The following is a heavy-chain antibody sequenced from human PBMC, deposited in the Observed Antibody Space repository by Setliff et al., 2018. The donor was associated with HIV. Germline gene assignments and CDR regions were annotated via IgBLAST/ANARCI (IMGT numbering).Heavy chain of an antibody. CDR1: GYSFSSYE. Sequence: GGSLRLSCAGSGYSFSSYEMNRVRQGPGKGLEWVSYISSSGSSIYYADSVKGRFTISRDNAKNSLYLQMNSLRAEDTAVYYCARGPYTIGYWGQGTLVTVSS. CDR2: ISSSGSSI. J-gene: IGHJ4*02. V-gene: IGHV3-48*03. D-gene: IGHD3-16*01. CDR3: ARGPYTIGY.